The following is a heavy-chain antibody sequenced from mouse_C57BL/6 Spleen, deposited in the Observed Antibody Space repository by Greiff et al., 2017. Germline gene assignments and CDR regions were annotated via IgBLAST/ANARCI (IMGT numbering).Heavy chain of an antibody. V-gene: IGHV5-17*01. CDR1: GFTFSDYG. CDR3: ATLYDGDDGTFYYSMDY. CDR2: ISSGSSTI. D-gene: IGHD2-2*01. Sequence: EVQRVESGGGLVKPGGSLKLSCAASGFTFSDYGMHWVRQAPEKGLEWVAYISSGSSTIYYADTVKGRCTISRDNAKNTLFLQMTRLRSEDTAKYYCATLYDGDDGTFYYSMDYWGQGTLVTVSA. J-gene: IGHJ4*01.